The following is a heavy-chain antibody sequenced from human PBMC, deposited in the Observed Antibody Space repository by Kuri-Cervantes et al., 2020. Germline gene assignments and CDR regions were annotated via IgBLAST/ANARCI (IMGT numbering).Heavy chain of an antibody. Sequence: GESLKISCAASGFTVSSNYMSWVRQAPGKGLEWVSSISSSSSYIYYADSVKGRFTISRDNAKNSLYLQMNSLRAEDTAVYYCTSEDYDFWSGYGHWFDPWGQGTLVTVSS. CDR1: GFTVSSNY. D-gene: IGHD3-3*01. J-gene: IGHJ5*02. CDR3: TSEDYDFWSGYGHWFDP. V-gene: IGHV3-21*01. CDR2: ISSSSSYI.